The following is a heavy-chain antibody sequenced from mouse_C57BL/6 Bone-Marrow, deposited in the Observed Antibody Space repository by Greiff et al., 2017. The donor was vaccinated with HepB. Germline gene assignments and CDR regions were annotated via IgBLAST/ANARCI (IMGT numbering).Heavy chain of an antibody. Sequence: QVQLKQPGAELVRPGSSVKLSCKASGYTFTSYWMHWVKQRPIQGLEWIGNIDTSDSETHYNQKFKDKATLTVDKSSSTAYMQLSSLTSEDSAVYYCARGGGWLLRFAYWGQGTLVTVSA. V-gene: IGHV1-52*01. CDR3: ARGGGWLLRFAY. CDR1: GYTFTSYW. D-gene: IGHD2-3*01. J-gene: IGHJ3*01. CDR2: IDTSDSET.